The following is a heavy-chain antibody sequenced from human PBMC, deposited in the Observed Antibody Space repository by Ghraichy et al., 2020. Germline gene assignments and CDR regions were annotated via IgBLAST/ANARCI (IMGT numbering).Heavy chain of an antibody. J-gene: IGHJ4*02. Sequence: ASVKVSCKVSGYTLTELSMHWVRQAPGKGLEWMGGFDPEDGETIYAQKFQGRVTMTEDTSTDTAYMELSSLRSEDTAVYYCATRRVEQQLVLPVDYFDYWGQGTLVTVSS. CDR1: GYTLTELS. CDR2: FDPEDGET. V-gene: IGHV1-24*01. CDR3: ATRRVEQQLVLPVDYFDY. D-gene: IGHD6-13*01.